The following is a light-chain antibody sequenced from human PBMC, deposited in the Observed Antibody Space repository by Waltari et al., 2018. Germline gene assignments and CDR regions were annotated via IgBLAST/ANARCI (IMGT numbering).Light chain of an antibody. J-gene: IGLJ3*02. CDR2: EVN. CDR3: TSPTSSRTWV. Sequence: QSALTQPASVSGSPGQSITISCTGTSSDVGGYTSVSWYQHLPGTAPKVMIYEVNNRPSGVSNRFSGSKSGNTASLTISGLQAEDESDYYCTSPTSSRTWVFGGGTKLTVL. V-gene: IGLV2-14*01. CDR1: SSDVGGYTS.